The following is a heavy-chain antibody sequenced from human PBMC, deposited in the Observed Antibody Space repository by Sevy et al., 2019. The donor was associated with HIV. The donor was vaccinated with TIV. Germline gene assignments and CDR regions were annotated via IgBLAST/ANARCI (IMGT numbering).Heavy chain of an antibody. CDR2: INEDGNKQ. CDR1: GFIFNDYW. CDR3: ARAIGASGSF. Sequence: GGSLRLSCAASGFIFNDYWMHWVRQAPGKGLEWVANINEDGNKQYYVDSVKGRFTISRDNAKSSVFLEMNSLTVDDAAVYYCARAIGASGSFWGQRTLVTVSS. V-gene: IGHV3-7*03. D-gene: IGHD6-13*01. J-gene: IGHJ4*02.